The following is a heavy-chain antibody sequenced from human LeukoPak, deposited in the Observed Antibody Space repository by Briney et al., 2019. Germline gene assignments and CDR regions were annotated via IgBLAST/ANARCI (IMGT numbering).Heavy chain of an antibody. D-gene: IGHD1-26*01. CDR3: ARSTVIEGVTHGMDV. Sequence: PSETLSLTCAISGDSVSSNSAAWNWVRQSPSRGLEWLGRTYYRSKWYSDYAVSVKTRITINPDTSKNQFSLQMNSVAPEDTAVYYCARSTVIEGVTHGMDVWGQGTTVTVSS. CDR1: GDSVSSNSAA. CDR2: TYYRSKWYS. J-gene: IGHJ6*02. V-gene: IGHV6-1*01.